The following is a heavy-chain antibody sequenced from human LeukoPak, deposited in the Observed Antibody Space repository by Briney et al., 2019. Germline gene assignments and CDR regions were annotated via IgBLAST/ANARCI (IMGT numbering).Heavy chain of an antibody. CDR2: ISSNGGST. CDR1: GFTFSSYA. V-gene: IGHV3-64*01. J-gene: IGHJ1*01. D-gene: IGHD2-8*02. Sequence: GGSLRLSCAASGFTFSSYAMHWVRQAPGKGLEYVSAISSNGGSTYYANSVKGRFTISRDNSKNTLYLQMGSLRAEDMAVYYCARDGYHHGTGDHLGEDFRRCGPGTL. CDR3: ARDGYHHGTGDHLGEDFRR.